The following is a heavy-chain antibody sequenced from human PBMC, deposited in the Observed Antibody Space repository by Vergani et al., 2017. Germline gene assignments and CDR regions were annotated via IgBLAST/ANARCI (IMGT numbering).Heavy chain of an antibody. Sequence: VQLQQWGAGLLKPSETLSLTCAVYGGSFSGYYWSWIRQPPGKGLEWIGEINHSGSTNYNPSLKSRVTISVDTSKNQFSLKLSSVTAADTAVYYCARGKVVHQYSSSWKPIDYWGQGTLVTVSS. V-gene: IGHV4-34*01. CDR3: ARGKVVHQYSSSWKPIDY. J-gene: IGHJ4*02. D-gene: IGHD6-13*01. CDR1: GGSFSGYY. CDR2: INHSGST.